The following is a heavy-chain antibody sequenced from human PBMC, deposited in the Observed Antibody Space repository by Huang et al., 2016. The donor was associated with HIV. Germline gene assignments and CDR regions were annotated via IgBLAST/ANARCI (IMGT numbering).Heavy chain of an antibody. CDR3: ARHGPRVLVRGAIDY. Sequence: QVQLQESGPGLVKPSETLSLTCNVSGGSINSQFYYWGWFRQPPGKGMVWIGTTSYTGATYYNPSLGSRLTISVDTSTIQFSLKVTSVTPADTAIYYCARHGPRVLVRGAIDYWGQGALVTVSS. V-gene: IGHV4-39*01. CDR2: TSYTGAT. CDR1: GGSINSQFYY. D-gene: IGHD3-10*01. J-gene: IGHJ4*02.